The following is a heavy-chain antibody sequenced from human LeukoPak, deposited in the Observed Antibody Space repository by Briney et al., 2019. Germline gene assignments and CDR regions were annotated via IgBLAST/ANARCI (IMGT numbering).Heavy chain of an antibody. J-gene: IGHJ4*02. D-gene: IGHD3-10*01. CDR2: IYYSGST. V-gene: IGHV4-39*07. CDR3: ARAHSVRGAIHFDY. CDR1: GGSISSSSYY. Sequence: SETLSLTCTVSGGSISSSSYYWGWIRQPPGKGLEWIGSIYYSGSTYYNPSLKSRVTISVDTSKNQFSLKLSSVTAADTAVYYGARAHSVRGAIHFDYWGQGTLVTVSS.